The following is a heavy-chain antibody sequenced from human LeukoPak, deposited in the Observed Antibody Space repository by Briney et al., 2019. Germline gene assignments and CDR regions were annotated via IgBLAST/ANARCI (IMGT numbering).Heavy chain of an antibody. J-gene: IGHJ5*01. D-gene: IGHD6-13*01. CDR3: ARPPQLIAAAGTYNWFDS. CDR1: GYTFTGYY. V-gene: IGHV1-2*02. Sequence: ASVKVSCKASGYTFTGYYMHWVRQAPGQGLEWMGWINPDSGGTNYAQRLQGRVTMTRDTSISTAYMELSRLTSDDTAVYYCARPPQLIAAAGTYNWFDSWGQGTLVTVSS. CDR2: INPDSGGT.